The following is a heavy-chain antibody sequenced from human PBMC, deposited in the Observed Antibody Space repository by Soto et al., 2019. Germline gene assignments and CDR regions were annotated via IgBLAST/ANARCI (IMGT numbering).Heavy chain of an antibody. CDR1: GASISGGAYS. Sequence: PSETLSLTCTVTGASISGGAYSWTWMPQPPGKGLEWIGYIYHSGSTYYNPSLKSRVTMSVVKSRNQFSLNLTSVTATDTAMYYCARALLRFGIDYWGQGTLVTVSS. CDR3: ARALLRFGIDY. J-gene: IGHJ4*02. D-gene: IGHD3-3*01. V-gene: IGHV4-30-2*01. CDR2: IYHSGST.